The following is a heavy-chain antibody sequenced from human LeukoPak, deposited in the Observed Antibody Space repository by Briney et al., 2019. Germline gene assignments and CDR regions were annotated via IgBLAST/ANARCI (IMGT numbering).Heavy chain of an antibody. Sequence: SETLSLTCTVSGGSISSYYWSWIRQPPGKGLEWIGYIYYSGSTNYNPSLKSRVTISVDTSKNQFSLKLSSVTAADTAVYYRARDDRAAAGALGYWGQGTLVTVSS. J-gene: IGHJ4*02. V-gene: IGHV4-59*01. CDR2: IYYSGST. CDR3: ARDDRAAAGALGY. D-gene: IGHD6-13*01. CDR1: GGSISSYY.